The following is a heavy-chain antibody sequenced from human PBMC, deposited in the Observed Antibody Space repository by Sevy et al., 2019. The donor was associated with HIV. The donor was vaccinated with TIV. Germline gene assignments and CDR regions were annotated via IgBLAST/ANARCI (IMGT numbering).Heavy chain of an antibody. J-gene: IGHJ3*02. CDR2: ISSSGRTI. V-gene: IGHV3-48*01. D-gene: IGHD6-13*01. CDR3: ARRVRSDDAFDI. Sequence: GGSLRLSCAASGFTFSSYSMNWVRQAPGKGLEWVSYISSSGRTIYYADSVKSRFTISRDNAKNSLYLQMNSLRAEDTAVYYCARRVRSDDAFDIWGQGTMVTVSS. CDR1: GFTFSSYS.